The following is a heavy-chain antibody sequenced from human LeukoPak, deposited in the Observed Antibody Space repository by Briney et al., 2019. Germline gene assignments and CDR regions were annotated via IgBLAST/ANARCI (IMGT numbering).Heavy chain of an antibody. CDR1: EFSFSSYW. V-gene: IGHV3-74*01. CDR2: IKYDGSAT. Sequence: GTLRLSCVGSEFSFSSYWMHWVRQAPEKGLEWVSSIKYDGSATTFADSVKGRFSISTDSAKNTAYLQMNSLRVEDTAIYYCAMDINGDLFHVWGQGTLVTVSS. D-gene: IGHD2-2*03. J-gene: IGHJ4*02. CDR3: AMDINGDLFHV.